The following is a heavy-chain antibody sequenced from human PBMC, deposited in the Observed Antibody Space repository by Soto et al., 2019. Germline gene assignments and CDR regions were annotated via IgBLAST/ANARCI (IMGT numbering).Heavy chain of an antibody. CDR2: VYQSGRT. J-gene: IGHJ4*02. CDR1: GDYFNRSVHS. Sequence: TLSLTCSVSGDYFNRSVHSWTWINKQPGTGLARIGYVYQSGRTYGSVTTSYNPSLKSRVTISVDRSTNQFSLKLISVTAADTAVYFCARGQSIVAAIDYFDYWGQGSLVTVSS. D-gene: IGHD5-12*01. V-gene: IGHV4-30-2*01. CDR3: ARGQSIVAAIDYFDY.